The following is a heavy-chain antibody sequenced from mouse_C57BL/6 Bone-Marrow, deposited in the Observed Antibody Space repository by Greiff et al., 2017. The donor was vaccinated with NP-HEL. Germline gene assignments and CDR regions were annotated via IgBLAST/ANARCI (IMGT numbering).Heavy chain of an antibody. CDR3: TGYYSNYYAMDY. Sequence: EVKLEESGGGLVQPGGSMKLSCVASGFTFSNYWMNWVRQSPEKGLEWVAQIRFKSDNYATHYAESVKGRFTISRDDSKSSVYLQMNNLRAEATVIYSFTGYYSNYYAMDYWGQGTSVTVSA. CDR2: IRFKSDNYAT. J-gene: IGHJ4*01. D-gene: IGHD2-5*01. CDR1: GFTFSNYW. V-gene: IGHV6-3*01.